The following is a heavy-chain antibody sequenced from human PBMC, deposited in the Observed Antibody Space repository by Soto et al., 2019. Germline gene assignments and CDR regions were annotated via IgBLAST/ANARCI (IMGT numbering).Heavy chain of an antibody. D-gene: IGHD2-15*01. J-gene: IGHJ1*01. V-gene: IGHV3-23*01. Sequence: GGSLRLSCAASGFTFSSYAMSWVRQAPGKGLEWVSAISGSGGSTYYADSVKGRFTISRDNSKNTLYLQMNSLRAEDTAVYYCAVEIVVVVAATDFQQWGQGTLVTVSS. CDR2: ISGSGGST. CDR3: AVEIVVVVAATDFQQ. CDR1: GFTFSSYA.